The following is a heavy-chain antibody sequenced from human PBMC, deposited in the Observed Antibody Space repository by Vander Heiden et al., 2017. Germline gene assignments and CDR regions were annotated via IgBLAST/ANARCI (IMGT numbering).Heavy chain of an antibody. J-gene: IGHJ6*02. V-gene: IGHV3-48*02. CDR1: AFMFGIYS. CDR2: ISGTSSAI. Sequence: EAQLVESGGDLVQPGGSLRLPCSASAFMFGIYSMTWVCQARWKGLELFSYISGTSSAIHYADSLKGRFTISRDNVMDSLYLQMNNLTDDDTAVYYCARARPRGFYGMDVWGQGTTVTVSS. D-gene: IGHD3-10*01. CDR3: ARARPRGFYGMDV.